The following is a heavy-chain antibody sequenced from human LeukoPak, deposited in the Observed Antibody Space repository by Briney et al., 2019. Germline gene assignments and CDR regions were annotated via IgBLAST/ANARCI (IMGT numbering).Heavy chain of an antibody. CDR3: ANRGEVGLDN. D-gene: IGHD3-16*01. J-gene: IGHJ4*02. Sequence: GGSLRLSCAASGFTFSSYSMNWVRQAPGKGLEWVSYISSSSTIYYADSVKGRFTISRDNAKNSLYLQMNSLRAEDTAVYYCANRGEVGLDNWGQGTLVTVSS. V-gene: IGHV3-48*01. CDR1: GFTFSSYS. CDR2: ISSSSTI.